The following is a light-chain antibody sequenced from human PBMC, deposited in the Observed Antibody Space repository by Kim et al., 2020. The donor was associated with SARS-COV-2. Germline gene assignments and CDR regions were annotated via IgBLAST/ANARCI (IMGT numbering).Light chain of an antibody. Sequence: DIQMTQSPSTLSANVGDRVIITCRASQSLDDWLAWYQHKPGKAPKLLIYMTSTLESGVPSRFSGSGFGTEFTLTIDSLQPDDFATYYCQQYRYYSYTFDPGTKVDIK. CDR1: QSLDDW. CDR2: MTS. J-gene: IGKJ3*01. CDR3: QQYRYYSYT. V-gene: IGKV1-5*03.